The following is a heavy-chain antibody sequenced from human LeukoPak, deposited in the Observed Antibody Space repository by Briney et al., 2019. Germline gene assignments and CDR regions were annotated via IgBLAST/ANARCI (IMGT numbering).Heavy chain of an antibody. Sequence: PSETLSLTCTVSGGSISSGDYYWSWIRQPPGKGLEWIGYIYYSGSTYYNPSLKSRVTISVDTSKNQFSLKLSSVTAADTAVYYCARLTYYYGSAPFDYWGQGTLVTVSS. V-gene: IGHV4-30-4*01. D-gene: IGHD3-10*01. CDR3: ARLTYYYGSAPFDY. CDR1: GGSISSGDYY. J-gene: IGHJ4*02. CDR2: IYYSGST.